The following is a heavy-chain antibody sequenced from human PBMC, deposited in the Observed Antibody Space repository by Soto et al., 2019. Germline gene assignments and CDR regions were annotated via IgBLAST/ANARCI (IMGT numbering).Heavy chain of an antibody. J-gene: IGHJ4*02. Sequence: GGSLRLSCAASGFTFSSYSMNWVRQAPGKGLEWVSSISSSSSYIYYADSVKGRFTISRDNAKNSLYLQMNSLRAEDTAVYYCATPGVYYYDSSGYYYWGQGTLVTVSS. CDR2: ISSSSSYI. V-gene: IGHV3-21*01. D-gene: IGHD3-22*01. CDR3: ATPGVYYYDSSGYYY. CDR1: GFTFSSYS.